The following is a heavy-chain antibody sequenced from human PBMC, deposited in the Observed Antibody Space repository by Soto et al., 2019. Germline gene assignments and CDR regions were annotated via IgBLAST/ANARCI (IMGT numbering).Heavy chain of an antibody. D-gene: IGHD2-2*03. Sequence: SETLSLTCAVSGVSISSGGYSWSWIRQPPGKGLEWIGYMYHSGSTNYNPSLKSRVTISVDTSKNQFSLRLSSVTAADTAVYYCARLNGYCVSTNCHGYYGMDVWGQGTTVTVSS. V-gene: IGHV4-30-2*01. CDR3: ARLNGYCVSTNCHGYYGMDV. CDR2: MYHSGST. CDR1: GVSISSGGYS. J-gene: IGHJ6*02.